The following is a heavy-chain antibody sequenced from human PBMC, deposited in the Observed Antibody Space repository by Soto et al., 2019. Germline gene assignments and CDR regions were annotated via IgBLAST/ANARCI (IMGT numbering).Heavy chain of an antibody. CDR1: GDSVSSNIAA. CDR2: TYYRSKWYN. D-gene: IGHD3-10*01. V-gene: IGHV6-1*01. CDR3: ARALPGVTLFDY. Sequence: KQSPTLSLTCAISGDSVSSNIAAWNWIRQSPSRGLEWLGRTYYRSKWYNDYAVSVKSRVAINPDTSKNHFSLQLNSVTPEDTAVYYCARALPGVTLFDYWGQGTLVTVSS. J-gene: IGHJ4*02.